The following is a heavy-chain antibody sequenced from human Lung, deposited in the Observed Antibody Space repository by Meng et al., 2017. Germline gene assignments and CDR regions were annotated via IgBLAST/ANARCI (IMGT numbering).Heavy chain of an antibody. V-gene: IGHV4-61*02. D-gene: IGHD3-16*02. CDR2: IYTTGDT. J-gene: IGHJ6*02. CDR3: AKEGCDARLVLGEFSLVGYGMDV. Sequence: SETLSLTCTVSGASIHNGDYYWSWIRQPAGKGLEWIGRIYTTGDTNYNPSLKNRVTISIDTSKNQFSLKLTSVTAADTAVYYCAKEGCDARLVLGEFSLVGYGMDVWGQGTTVTVSS. CDR1: GASIHNGDYY.